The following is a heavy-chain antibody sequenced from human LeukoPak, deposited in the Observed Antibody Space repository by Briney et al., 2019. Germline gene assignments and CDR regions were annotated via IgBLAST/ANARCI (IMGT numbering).Heavy chain of an antibody. J-gene: IGHJ4*02. Sequence: ASVKVSCKASGYTFTSYYMHWVRQAPGQGLERMGGINPSGGSTSYAQKFQGRLTMTRDTSTSTVYMELSSLRSEDTAVYYCARDAPSIAVAGYFDYWGQGTLVTVSS. CDR1: GYTFTSYY. CDR3: ARDAPSIAVAGYFDY. CDR2: INPSGGST. D-gene: IGHD6-19*01. V-gene: IGHV1-46*01.